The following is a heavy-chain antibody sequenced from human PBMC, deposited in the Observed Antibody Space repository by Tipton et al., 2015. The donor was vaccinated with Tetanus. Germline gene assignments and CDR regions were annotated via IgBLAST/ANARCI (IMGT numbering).Heavy chain of an antibody. CDR1: GGSISSYY. Sequence: TLSLTCTVSGGSISSYYWSWIRQPPGKGLEWIGYIYYSGSTNYNPSLKSRVTISVDTSKNQFSLKLSSVTAADTAVYYCVIYGSGSYGGGFDPWGQGTLVTVSS. CDR2: IYYSGST. J-gene: IGHJ5*02. V-gene: IGHV4-59*01. D-gene: IGHD3-10*01. CDR3: VIYGSGSYGGGFDP.